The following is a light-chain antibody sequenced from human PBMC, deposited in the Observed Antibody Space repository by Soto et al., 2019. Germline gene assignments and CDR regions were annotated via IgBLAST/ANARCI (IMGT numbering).Light chain of an antibody. Sequence: EIVMTQSPATLSVSPGERATLSCRASQSINNNLAWYQQKPGQAPRLLIYDASTRATGIPATFSGSGSGTDFTLTISGLQSEDFAFYYCQQYNSLPETFGKGTQVEIK. V-gene: IGKV3-15*01. J-gene: IGKJ1*01. CDR2: DAS. CDR3: QQYNSLPET. CDR1: QSINNN.